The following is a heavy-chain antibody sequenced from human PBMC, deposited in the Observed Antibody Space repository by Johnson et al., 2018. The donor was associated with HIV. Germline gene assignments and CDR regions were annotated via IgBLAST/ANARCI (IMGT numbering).Heavy chain of an antibody. CDR3: ARGGRRDAFDI. J-gene: IGHJ3*02. V-gene: IGHV3-30-3*01. Sequence: QVQLVESGGGVVQPGRSLRLSCAASGFTFSSYAMHWVRQAPGKGLEWVAVISYDGSNKYYADSVKGRFTISRDNSKNTLYLQMNSLRAGDTAVYYCARGGRRDAFDIWGQGTMVTVSS. D-gene: IGHD3-16*01. CDR1: GFTFSSYA. CDR2: ISYDGSNK.